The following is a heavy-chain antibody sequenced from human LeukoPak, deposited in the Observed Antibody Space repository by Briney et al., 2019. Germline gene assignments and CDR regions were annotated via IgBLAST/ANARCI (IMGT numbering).Heavy chain of an antibody. CDR1: GYSISSGYY. J-gene: IGHJ5*02. V-gene: IGHV4-38-2*01. CDR3: ARLEYYDFWSGYYASNWFDP. CDR2: IYHSGST. Sequence: SETLSLTCAVSGYSISSGYYWGWIRQPPGKGLEWIGSIYHSGSTYYNPSLESRVTTSVDTSKNQFSLKLSAVTAADTAVYYCARLEYYDFWSGYYASNWFDPWGQGTLVTVSS. D-gene: IGHD3-3*01.